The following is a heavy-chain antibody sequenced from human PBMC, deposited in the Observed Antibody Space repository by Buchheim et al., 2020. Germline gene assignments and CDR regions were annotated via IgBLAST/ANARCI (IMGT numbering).Heavy chain of an antibody. Sequence: QVQLQESGPGLVKPSETLSLTCSVSGGSISGHYWSWIRQLPETGLEWIGFIYDVTYNYNPSLKSRVTISAATSKNQFSLQMWSMTAADTAVYYCARGGQWDLLVYWGQG. V-gene: IGHV4-59*11. CDR1: GGSISGHY. CDR2: IYDVTY. D-gene: IGHD1-26*01. CDR3: ARGGQWDLLVY. J-gene: IGHJ4*02.